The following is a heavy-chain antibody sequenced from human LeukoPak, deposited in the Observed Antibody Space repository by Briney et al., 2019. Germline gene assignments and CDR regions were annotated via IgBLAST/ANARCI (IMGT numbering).Heavy chain of an antibody. V-gene: IGHV1-8*01. Sequence: GASVKVSRKASGYTFTSYDINWVRQATGQGLEWMGWMNPNSGNTGYAQKFQGRVTMTRNTSISTAYMELSSLRSEDTAVYYCATSPGSGGYKYYFDYWGQGTLVTVSS. CDR1: GYTFTSYD. CDR2: MNPNSGNT. J-gene: IGHJ4*02. CDR3: ATSPGSGGYKYYFDY. D-gene: IGHD1-26*01.